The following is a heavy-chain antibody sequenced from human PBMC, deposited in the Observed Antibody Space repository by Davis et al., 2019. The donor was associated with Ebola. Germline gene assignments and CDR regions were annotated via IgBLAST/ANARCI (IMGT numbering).Heavy chain of an antibody. CDR1: GGSISSSSYY. V-gene: IGHV4-39*01. Sequence: MPSETLSLTCTVSGGSISSSSYYWGWIRQPPGKGLEWIGSIYYSGSTYYNPSLKSRVTISVDTSKNQFSLKLSSVTAADTAVYYCARRVVAATRVFSRWFDPWGQGTLVTVSS. D-gene: IGHD2-15*01. J-gene: IGHJ5*02. CDR3: ARRVVAATRVFSRWFDP. CDR2: IYYSGST.